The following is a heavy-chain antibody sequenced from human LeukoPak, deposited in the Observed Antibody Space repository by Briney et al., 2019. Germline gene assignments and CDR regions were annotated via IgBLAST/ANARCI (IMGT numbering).Heavy chain of an antibody. V-gene: IGHV1-2*02. D-gene: IGHD1-14*01. CDR2: INPNGGGT. Sequence: ASVKVSCKASGYTFTSYYIHWVRQAPGQGLEWMGWINPNGGGTNYAQKFQGRVTVTRDTSINTAYMELSSLRSDDTALYYCAGGITGGDYWGQGTLVTVSS. J-gene: IGHJ4*02. CDR1: GYTFTSYY. CDR3: AGGITGGDY.